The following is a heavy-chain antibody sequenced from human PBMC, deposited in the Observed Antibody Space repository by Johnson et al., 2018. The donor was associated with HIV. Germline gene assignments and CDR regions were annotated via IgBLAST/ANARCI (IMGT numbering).Heavy chain of an antibody. V-gene: IGHV3-15*01. CDR2: IKSKTDGGTT. Sequence: VQLVESGGGLVKPGGSLRLSCAASGFTFSNAWMSWVRQAPGKGLEWVGRIKSKTDGGTTDYAAPVKGRFTISRDNAKNTLYLQMNSLRAEDTAVYYCARGVVVTAMNDAFDIWGQGTMVTVSS. CDR3: ARGVVVTAMNDAFDI. J-gene: IGHJ3*02. CDR1: GFTFSNAW. D-gene: IGHD2-21*02.